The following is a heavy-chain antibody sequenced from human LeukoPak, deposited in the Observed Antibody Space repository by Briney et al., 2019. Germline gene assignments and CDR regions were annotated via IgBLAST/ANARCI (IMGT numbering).Heavy chain of an antibody. CDR2: INPNSGGT. Sequence: GASVKVSCKASGSTFTGYYMHWVRQAPGQGLEWMGWINPNSGGTNYAQKFQGRVTMTRDTSISTAYMELSRLRSDDTAVYYCAREDIVATTAFGPWGQGTLVTVSS. CDR1: GSTFTGYY. D-gene: IGHD5-12*01. J-gene: IGHJ5*02. CDR3: AREDIVATTAFGP. V-gene: IGHV1-2*02.